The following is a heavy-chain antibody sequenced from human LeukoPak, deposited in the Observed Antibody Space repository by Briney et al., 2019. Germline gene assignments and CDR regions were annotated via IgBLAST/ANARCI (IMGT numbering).Heavy chain of an antibody. CDR2: INPNSGGT. V-gene: IGHV1-2*02. CDR1: GYTFTGYY. D-gene: IGHD3-10*01. Sequence: ASVKVSCKASGYTFTGYYMHGVRQAPGQGVEWVGWINPNSGGTNYAQKFQGRVTMTRATSISTAYMELSRLRSDDTAVYYCARGLGYYGSGSYYKAWGQGTLVTVSS. J-gene: IGHJ4*02. CDR3: ARGLGYYGSGSYYKA.